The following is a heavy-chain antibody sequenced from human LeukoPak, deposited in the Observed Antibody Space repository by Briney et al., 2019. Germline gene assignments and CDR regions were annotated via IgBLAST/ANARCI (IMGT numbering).Heavy chain of an antibody. CDR2: ISSSSSTI. CDR3: ARGSWGRYCSGGSCYADYYYYMDV. CDR1: GFTFSSYS. D-gene: IGHD2-15*01. Sequence: TGGSLRLSCAASGFTFSSYSMNWVRQAPGKGLEWVSYISSSSSTIYYADSVKGRFTISRDNAKNSLYLQMNSLRAEDTAVYYCARGSWGRYCSGGSCYADYYYYMDVWGKGTTVTVSS. V-gene: IGHV3-48*01. J-gene: IGHJ6*03.